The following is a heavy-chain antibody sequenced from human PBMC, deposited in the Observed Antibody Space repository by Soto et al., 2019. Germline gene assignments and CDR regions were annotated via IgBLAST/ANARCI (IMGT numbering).Heavy chain of an antibody. CDR3: ARDGEASGYYYYYGMDV. Sequence: GGSLRLSCAASGFTFSSYWMSWARQAPGKGLEWVANIKQDGSEKYYVDSVKGRFTISRDNAKNSLYLQMNSLRAEDTAVYYCARDGEASGYYYYYGMDVWGQGTTVTVSS. CDR2: IKQDGSEK. CDR1: GFTFSSYW. J-gene: IGHJ6*02. V-gene: IGHV3-7*03. D-gene: IGHD3-3*01.